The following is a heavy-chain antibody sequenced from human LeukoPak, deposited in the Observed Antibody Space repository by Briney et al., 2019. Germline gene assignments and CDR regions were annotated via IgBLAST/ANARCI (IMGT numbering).Heavy chain of an antibody. CDR1: GFTFSSYA. Sequence: GGSLRLSCAASGFTFSSYAMHWVREAPGKGLEWGAVISYDGSNKYYADSVKGRFTISRDNSKNTLYLQMNSLRAEDTAVYYCARDISYYDSSGTFDYWGQGTLVTVSS. CDR2: ISYDGSNK. J-gene: IGHJ4*02. CDR3: ARDISYYDSSGTFDY. V-gene: IGHV3-30*04. D-gene: IGHD3-22*01.